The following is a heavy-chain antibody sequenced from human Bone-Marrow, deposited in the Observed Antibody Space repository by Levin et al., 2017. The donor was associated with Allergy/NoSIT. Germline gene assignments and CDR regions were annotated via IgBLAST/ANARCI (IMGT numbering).Heavy chain of an antibody. V-gene: IGHV3-49*03. Sequence: GGSLRLSCTASGFTFGDYAMSWFRQAPGKGLEWVGLIRSKAYGGTTKDAASVRGRFTISRDDSKRVVYLQMNSLKTEDTAMYYCSRGFCSNTGCSPPDYWGQGSLVTVSS. J-gene: IGHJ4*02. CDR1: GFTFGDYA. D-gene: IGHD2-2*01. CDR2: IRSKAYGGTT. CDR3: SRGFCSNTGCSPPDY.